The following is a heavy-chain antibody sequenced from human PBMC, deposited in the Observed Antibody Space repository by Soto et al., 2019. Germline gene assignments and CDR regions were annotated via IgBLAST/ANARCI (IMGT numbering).Heavy chain of an antibody. Sequence: QVHLVESGGGVGQPGGSLRLSCAASEFSFSSYAMHWIRQAPGKGLEWVAVISFDGNIIHYADSVKGRFIISRDNSKNTLYLQMHSLSGEVTAVYYCARTFDTIRYYLVYGGQGTLVTVSS. J-gene: IGHJ4*02. CDR1: EFSFSSYA. D-gene: IGHD3-9*01. V-gene: IGHV3-30-3*01. CDR3: ARTFDTIRYYLVY. CDR2: ISFDGNII.